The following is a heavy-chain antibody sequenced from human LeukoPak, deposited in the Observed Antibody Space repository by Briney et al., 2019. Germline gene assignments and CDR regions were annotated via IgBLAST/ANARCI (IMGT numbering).Heavy chain of an antibody. V-gene: IGHV1-2*02. CDR3: ARDRVPHYDILTGFPTAFDY. D-gene: IGHD3-9*01. Sequence: ASVKVSCKASGYTFTGYYMHWVRQAPGQGLEGMGWINPNSGDTNYAQKFQGRVTMTRDTSISTAYMEMRRLRSDDTAVYYCARDRVPHYDILTGFPTAFDYWGQGTLVTVSS. CDR1: GYTFTGYY. J-gene: IGHJ4*02. CDR2: INPNSGDT.